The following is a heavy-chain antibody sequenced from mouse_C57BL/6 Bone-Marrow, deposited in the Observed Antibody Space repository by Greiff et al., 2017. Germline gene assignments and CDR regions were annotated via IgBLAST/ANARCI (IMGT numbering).Heavy chain of an antibody. CDR1: GYTFTSYW. D-gene: IGHD4-1*02. Sequence: VQLQQPGAELVKPGASVKLSCKASGYTFTSYWMQWVKQRPGQGLEWIGEIDPSDSYTNYNQKFKGKATLTVDTSSSTAYMQLSSLTSEDSAVYYCAREGNLDTGAMDYGGQGTSVTVSS. J-gene: IGHJ4*01. V-gene: IGHV1-50*01. CDR3: AREGNLDTGAMDY. CDR2: IDPSDSYT.